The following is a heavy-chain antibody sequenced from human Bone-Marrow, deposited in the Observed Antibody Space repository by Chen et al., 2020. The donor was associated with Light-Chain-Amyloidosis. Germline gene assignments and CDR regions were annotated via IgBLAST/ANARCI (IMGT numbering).Heavy chain of an antibody. Sequence: EVQLEQSGPEVKKPGESLKISCKGSGYTFPNYWIGWVPQMPGKGLEWMGVIYPDGSDARYSPSFEGQVTISADKAITTAYLQWRSLKASDTAMYYCARRRDGYNFDYWGQGTLVTVSS. CDR1: GYTFPNYW. CDR3: ARRRDGYNFDY. D-gene: IGHD5-12*01. V-gene: IGHV5-51*01. J-gene: IGHJ4*02. CDR2: IYPDGSDA.